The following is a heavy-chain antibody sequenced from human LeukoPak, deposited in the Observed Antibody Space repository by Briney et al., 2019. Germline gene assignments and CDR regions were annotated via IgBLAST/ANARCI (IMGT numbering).Heavy chain of an antibody. CDR3: ARSAGAY. J-gene: IGHJ4*02. D-gene: IGHD3-10*01. V-gene: IGHV3-66*01. CDR1: GFTVTSYY. Sequence: GGSLRLSCAASGFTVTSYYMSWVRPAPGKGLEWVSVMYSGGATDYAESVKGRFTMSRDNSKSTLYLQMNSLRAEDTAIYYCARSAGAYWGQGTLVTVSS. CDR2: MYSGGAT.